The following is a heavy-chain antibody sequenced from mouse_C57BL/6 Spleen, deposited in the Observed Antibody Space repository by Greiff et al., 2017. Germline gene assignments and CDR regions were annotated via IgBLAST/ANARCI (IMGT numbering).Heavy chain of an antibody. V-gene: IGHV1-80*01. J-gene: IGHJ3*01. D-gene: IGHD2-10*02. CDR1: GYAFSSYW. CDR3: EREGYGCGDFAY. Sequence: LMESGASVKISCKASGYAFSSYWMNWVKQRPGKGLEWIGQIYPGDGDTNYNGKFKGKATLTADKCSSTAYMQLSSLASEDCAVYFCEREGYGCGDFAYWGQGTLVTVSA. CDR2: IYPGDGDT.